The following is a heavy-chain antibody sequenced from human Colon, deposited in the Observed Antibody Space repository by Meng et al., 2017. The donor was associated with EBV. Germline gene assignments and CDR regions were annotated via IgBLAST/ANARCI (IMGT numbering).Heavy chain of an antibody. J-gene: IGHJ5*02. Sequence: HGRLQESGAGLVKPSGLLSLTCAVSGPSISTSNWWSWIRQSPGEGLEWIGAIYHNGQTNYNPSLKSRVSMSVDESKNEFSLNLKSVTAADTAVYYCARDGGVTHIPWGQGVLVTVSS. CDR3: ARDGGVTHIP. CDR2: IYHNGQT. CDR1: GPSISTSNW. V-gene: IGHV4-4*02. D-gene: IGHD2-8*02.